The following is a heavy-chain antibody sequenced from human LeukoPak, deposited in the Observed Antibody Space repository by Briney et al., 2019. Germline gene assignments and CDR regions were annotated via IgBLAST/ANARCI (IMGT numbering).Heavy chain of an antibody. V-gene: IGHV1-8*01. D-gene: IGHD5-18*01. CDR2: MNPNSGNT. J-gene: IGHJ3*02. CDR1: GYTFTSYD. Sequence: ASVKVSCKASGYTFTSYDINWVRQATGQGLEWMGWMNPNSGNTGYARKFQGRVTMTRNTSISTAYMELSSLRSEDTAVYYCARQPRGYSYGYRYAFDIWGQGTMVTVSS. CDR3: ARQPRGYSYGYRYAFDI.